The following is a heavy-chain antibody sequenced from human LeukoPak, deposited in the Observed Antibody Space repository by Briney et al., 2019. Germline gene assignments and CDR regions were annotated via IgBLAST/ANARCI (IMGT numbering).Heavy chain of an antibody. J-gene: IGHJ4*02. V-gene: IGHV4-34*01. CDR1: GGSFSGYD. CDR3: ARYYYGSGFDY. D-gene: IGHD3-10*01. CDR2: INHSGST. Sequence: SETLSLTCAVYGGSFSGYDWSWIRQPPGKGLEWIGEINHSGSTNYNPSLKSRVTISVDTSKNQFSLKLSSVTAADTAVYYCARYYYGSGFDYWGQGTLVTVSS.